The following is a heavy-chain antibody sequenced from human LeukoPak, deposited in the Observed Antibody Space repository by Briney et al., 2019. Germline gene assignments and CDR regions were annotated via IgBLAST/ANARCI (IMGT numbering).Heavy chain of an antibody. V-gene: IGHV1-8*01. J-gene: IGHJ6*02. CDR3: ARENVNRGSSWGYDYFGMDV. CDR1: GYTFTSSYA. CDR2: MSPYTGIT. D-gene: IGHD6-13*01. Sequence: VASVKVSCTASGYTFTSSYAINWVRQAPGQGLEWMGWMSPYTGITGYPQKFQGRVTMTRDTSISTAYMELSSLTSEDTAVYFCARENVNRGSSWGYDYFGMDVWGQGTAVTVSS.